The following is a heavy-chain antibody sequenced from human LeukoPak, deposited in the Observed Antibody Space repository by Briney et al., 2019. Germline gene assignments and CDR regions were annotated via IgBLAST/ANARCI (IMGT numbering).Heavy chain of an antibody. CDR2: IKHIRSEK. V-gene: IGHV3-7*04. CDR1: GFTFSNYW. Sequence: PGGSLRLSCAASGFTFSNYWMSWVRQAPGKGREWVANIKHIRSEKYYVDSVKGRFTISRDNAKNSLYLQMNSLRAEDTALYYCARYSDYDDDAFDIWGQGTMVTV. D-gene: IGHD5-12*01. CDR3: ARYSDYDDDAFDI. J-gene: IGHJ3*02.